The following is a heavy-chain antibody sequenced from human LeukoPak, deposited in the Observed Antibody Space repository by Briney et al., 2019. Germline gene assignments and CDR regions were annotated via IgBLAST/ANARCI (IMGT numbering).Heavy chain of an antibody. J-gene: IGHJ4*02. CDR1: GFTFSGSA. CDR2: IRSKANSYAT. V-gene: IGHV3-73*01. D-gene: IGHD3-22*01. Sequence: PGGSLRLSCATSGFTFSGSAIHWVRPASGKGLEWVGRIRSKANSYATTDVASVRGRFSISRDDSKNTAYLQMNSLKTEDTAVYYCTRPSYDSSVSGVVYWGQGTLVTVSS. CDR3: TRPSYDSSVSGVVY.